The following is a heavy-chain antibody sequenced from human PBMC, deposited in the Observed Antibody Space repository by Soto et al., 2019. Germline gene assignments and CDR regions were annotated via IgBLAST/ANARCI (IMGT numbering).Heavy chain of an antibody. D-gene: IGHD4-4*01. CDR1: GGSISSGDYY. CDR3: ARVGLTVTNYYGMDV. J-gene: IGHJ6*02. Sequence: QVQLQESGPGLVKPSQTLSLTCTVSGGSISSGDYYWSWIRQPPGKGLEWIGYIDYSGSTYYNPSLKSRVTISVDTSKNQFSLKLSSVTAADTAVYYCARVGLTVTNYYGMDVWGQGTTVTVSS. CDR2: IDYSGST. V-gene: IGHV4-30-4*01.